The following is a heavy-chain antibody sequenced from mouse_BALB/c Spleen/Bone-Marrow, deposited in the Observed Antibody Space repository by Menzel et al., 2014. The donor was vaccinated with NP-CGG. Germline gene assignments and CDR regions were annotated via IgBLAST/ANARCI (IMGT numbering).Heavy chain of an antibody. J-gene: IGHJ3*01. Sequence: QVQLQQSGAELVRPGASVKLSCKALGYTFXDYEMHWVKQTPVNGLEWIGAIHPGSGNTAYNQKFKGKATLTADKSSSTAYMELSSLTSEDSAVYYCIRGNYRYSWFAYWGQGTLVTVSA. CDR2: IHPGSGNT. CDR1: GYTFXDYE. D-gene: IGHD2-14*01. CDR3: IRGNYRYSWFAY. V-gene: IGHV1-15*01.